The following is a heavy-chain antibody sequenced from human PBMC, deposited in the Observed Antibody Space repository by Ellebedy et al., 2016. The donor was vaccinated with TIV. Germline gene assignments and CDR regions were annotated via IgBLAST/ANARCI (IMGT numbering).Heavy chain of an antibody. Sequence: SETLSLXXTVSGASITRGGYYWSWIRQLPGKGLEWIGYIYHSGSTYYNSSLKSRVNISVDTSKNQFSLKLTSVTAADTAVYHCARARRNIGVVFDPWGQGTLVTVSS. CDR1: GASITRGGYY. J-gene: IGHJ5*02. D-gene: IGHD3-10*01. CDR3: ARARRNIGVVFDP. V-gene: IGHV4-31*03. CDR2: IYHSGST.